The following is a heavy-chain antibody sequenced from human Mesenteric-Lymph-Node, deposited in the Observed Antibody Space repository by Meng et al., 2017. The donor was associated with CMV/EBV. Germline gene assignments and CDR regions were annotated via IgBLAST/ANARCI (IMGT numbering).Heavy chain of an antibody. CDR2: MYYTGST. J-gene: IGHJ4*02. CDR3: AAYHGSTIFYYNGIDY. Sequence: SETLSLTCTVSGDSISRYYWNWIRQPPGKGLEWIGSMYYTGSTYYNPSLISRVTISVDMSKSQFSLKLSSVTAADTAVYYCAAYHGSTIFYYNGIDYWGQGTLVTVSS. D-gene: IGHD3-10*01. CDR1: GDSISRYY. V-gene: IGHV4-39*07.